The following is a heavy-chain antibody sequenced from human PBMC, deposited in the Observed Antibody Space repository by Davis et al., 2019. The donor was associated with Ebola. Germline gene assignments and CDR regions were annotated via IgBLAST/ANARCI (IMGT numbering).Heavy chain of an antibody. Sequence: PSETLSLTCTVSGGSISRGGSYWTWIRQHPGMGPEWIGYIYYSGSTYYKPSLKSRVTISLDTSKNQFSLNLYSVTAADTAVYYCARDLRYDSSGYDYYFYMDVWGKGTTVTVSS. D-gene: IGHD3-22*01. J-gene: IGHJ6*03. CDR2: IYYSGST. CDR1: GGSISRGGSY. CDR3: ARDLRYDSSGYDYYFYMDV. V-gene: IGHV4-31*03.